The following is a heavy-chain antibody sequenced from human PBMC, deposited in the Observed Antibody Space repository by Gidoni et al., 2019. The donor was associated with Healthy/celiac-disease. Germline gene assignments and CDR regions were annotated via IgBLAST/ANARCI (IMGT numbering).Heavy chain of an antibody. CDR3: ARDVRYSSSWSHFDD. J-gene: IGHJ4*02. CDR1: GGSISRSDYY. D-gene: IGHD6-13*01. CDR2: LYYRGVT. Sequence: QLPLQESGPGLVKPSETLSIPCTVAGGSISRSDYYWGWVRQPPGKGLEWIGTLYYRGVTYYNPSLTSRVTISVDMSRNQFSLWLTSVTAADTAMYYCARDVRYSSSWSHFDDWGQGILVTVSS. V-gene: IGHV4-39*07.